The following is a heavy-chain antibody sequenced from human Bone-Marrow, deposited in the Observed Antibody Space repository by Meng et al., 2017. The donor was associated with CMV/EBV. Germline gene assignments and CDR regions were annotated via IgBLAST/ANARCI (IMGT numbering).Heavy chain of an antibody. J-gene: IGHJ6*02. CDR2: ISSSSSYI. V-gene: IGHV3-21*01. CDR1: GFTFSSYS. Sequence: GESLKISCAASGFTFSSYSMNWVRQAPGKGLEWVSSISSSSSYIYYADSVKGRFTISRDNAKNSLYLQMNSLRAEDTAVYYCARENGGNTNGMDVWGQGTTVTLSS. CDR3: ARENGGNTNGMDV. D-gene: IGHD2-15*01.